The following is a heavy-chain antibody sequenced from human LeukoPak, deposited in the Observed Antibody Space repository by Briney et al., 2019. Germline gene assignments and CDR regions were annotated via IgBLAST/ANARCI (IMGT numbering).Heavy chain of an antibody. V-gene: IGHV3-21*01. Sequence: PGGSLRLSCAASGFTFSSYGINWVRQAPGKGLEWVSSISSSSSYIYYADSVKGRFTISRDNAKNSLYLQMNSLRAEDTAVYYCAPYYYDSSGYLPWDYWGQGTLVTVSS. J-gene: IGHJ4*02. CDR3: APYYYDSSGYLPWDY. D-gene: IGHD3-22*01. CDR1: GFTFSSYG. CDR2: ISSSSSYI.